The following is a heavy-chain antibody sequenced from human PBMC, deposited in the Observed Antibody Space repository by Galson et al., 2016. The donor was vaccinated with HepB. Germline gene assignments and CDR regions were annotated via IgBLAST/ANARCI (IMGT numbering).Heavy chain of an antibody. J-gene: IGHJ4*02. CDR1: GFIFSTHN. CDR2: IESTGSPI. CDR3: ASDGGFGIHFDS. D-gene: IGHD2-15*01. V-gene: IGHV3-48*02. Sequence: SLRLSCAASGFIFSTHNMNWVRQAPGKGLEWVSYIESTGSPIYYADSVKGRFIISRDNAKNSLDLQMNSLRDEDTAVYYCASDGGFGIHFDSWGQGTLVTVSS.